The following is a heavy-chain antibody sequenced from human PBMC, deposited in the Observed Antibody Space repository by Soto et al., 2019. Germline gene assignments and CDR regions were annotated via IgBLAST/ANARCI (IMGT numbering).Heavy chain of an antibody. V-gene: IGHV3-20*04. CDR1: GFIFDDYG. Sequence: GGSLRLSCAASGFIFDDYGMSWVRQGPGKGLEWVSGINWNGGSTGYADSVKGRFTISRDSAKNSLYLQLNSLRAEDTALYFCLIALHGESYSDFWCQGPLATVS. CDR3: LIALHGESYSDF. J-gene: IGHJ4*02. D-gene: IGHD4-17*01. CDR2: INWNGGST.